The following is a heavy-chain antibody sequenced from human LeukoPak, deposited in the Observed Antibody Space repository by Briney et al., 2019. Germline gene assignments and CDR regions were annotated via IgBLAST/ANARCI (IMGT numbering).Heavy chain of an antibody. CDR1: GYTFTGYY. V-gene: IGHV1-2*02. CDR3: ARDREGYSYGYEVDY. CDR2: INPNSGGA. D-gene: IGHD5-18*01. Sequence: ASVKVSCKASGYTFTGYYMHWVRQAPGQGLEWMGWINPNSGGANYAQKFQGRVTMTRDTSISTAYMELSRLRSDDTAVYYCARDREGYSYGYEVDYWGQGTLVTVSS. J-gene: IGHJ4*02.